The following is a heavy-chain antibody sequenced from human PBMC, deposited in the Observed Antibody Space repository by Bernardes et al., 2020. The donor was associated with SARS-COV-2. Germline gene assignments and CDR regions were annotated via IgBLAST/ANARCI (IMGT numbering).Heavy chain of an antibody. D-gene: IGHD2-21*01. J-gene: IGHJ4*02. CDR3: ARSDEGGDGYNRWGY. CDR2: IDTSGNT. Sequence: SETLSLTCTVSGGSINSDGYYWSWIRQPAGKGLEWVGRIDTSGNTNYNPSLKSRVTISIDTSKNQFSLELSSVTAADTAMYYCARSDEGGDGYNRWGYWGQGTLVTVSS. V-gene: IGHV4-61*02. CDR1: GGSINSDGYY.